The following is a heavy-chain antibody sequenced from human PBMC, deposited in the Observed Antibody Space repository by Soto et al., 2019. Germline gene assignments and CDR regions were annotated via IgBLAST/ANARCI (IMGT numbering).Heavy chain of an antibody. D-gene: IGHD3-3*01. CDR2: FYYTAST. J-gene: IGHJ4*02. CDR3: ARPVVRFLESPFDY. CDR1: GGSIGTSNYF. V-gene: IGHV4-39*01. Sequence: SGALFLTCTVAGGSIGTSNYFWGSLGQPPGKGLEWIGSFYYTASTYYNPSLKSRVTISVDTSKTQFYLKLSSVTAAATAVYYSARPVVRFLESPFDYWGQGTLVTVSS.